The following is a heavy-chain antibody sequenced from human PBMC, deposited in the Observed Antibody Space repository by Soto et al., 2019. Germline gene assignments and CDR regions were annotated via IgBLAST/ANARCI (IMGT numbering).Heavy chain of an antibody. D-gene: IGHD3-3*01. CDR1: GYTFTSYY. J-gene: IGHJ3*02. CDR3: ARGGPPSHYDFWSGYDAFDI. V-gene: IGHV1-46*01. Sequence: ASVKVSCKASGYTFTSYYMHWVRQAPRQGLEWMEIINPSGGSTSYAQKFQGRVTMTRDTSTSTVYMELSSLRSEDTAVYYCARGGPPSHYDFWSGYDAFDIWGQGTMVTVSS. CDR2: INPSGGST.